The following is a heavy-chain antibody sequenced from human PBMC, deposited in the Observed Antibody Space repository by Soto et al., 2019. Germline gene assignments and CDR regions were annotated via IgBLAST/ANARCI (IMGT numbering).Heavy chain of an antibody. V-gene: IGHV3-23*01. CDR1: GFTFSSYA. J-gene: IGHJ4*02. CDR3: AKVFYYYDSSGYYYFDY. CDR2: ISGSGSTI. D-gene: IGHD3-22*01. Sequence: GGSLRLSCAASGFTFSSYAVSRVRQAPGKGPEWISSISGSGSTIYYADSVKGRFTISRDNSKNTLYLQMSSLRAEDTAVYYCAKVFYYYDSSGYYYFDYWGQGTLVTVSS.